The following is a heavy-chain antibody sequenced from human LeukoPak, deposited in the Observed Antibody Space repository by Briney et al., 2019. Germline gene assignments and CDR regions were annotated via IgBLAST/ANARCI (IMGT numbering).Heavy chain of an antibody. Sequence: PSETLPLTCTVSGGSISSSSYYWGWIRQPPGKGLEWIGSIYYSGGTYYNPSLKSRVTISVDTSKNQFSLKLSSVTAADTAVYYCASLSSGWFDYWGQGTLVTVSS. D-gene: IGHD6-19*01. V-gene: IGHV4-39*01. J-gene: IGHJ4*02. CDR1: GGSISSSSYY. CDR3: ASLSSGWFDY. CDR2: IYYSGGT.